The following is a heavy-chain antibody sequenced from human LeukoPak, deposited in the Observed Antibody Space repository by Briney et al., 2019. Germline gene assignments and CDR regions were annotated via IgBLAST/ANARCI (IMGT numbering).Heavy chain of an antibody. Sequence: GGSLRLSCAASGFTFDDYAMHWVRQAPGKGLEWVSLISWDGGSTYYADSVKGRFTISRDNSKNSLYLQMNSLRAEDITLYYCATVIEYNGYVGYYYYLDVWGKGPTVTVSS. V-gene: IGHV3-43D*04. CDR1: GFTFDDYA. CDR3: ATVIEYNGYVGYYYYLDV. CDR2: ISWDGGST. J-gene: IGHJ6*03. D-gene: IGHD5-12*01.